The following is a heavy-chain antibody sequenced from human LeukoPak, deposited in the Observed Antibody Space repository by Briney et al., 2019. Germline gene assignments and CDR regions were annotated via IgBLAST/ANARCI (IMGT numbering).Heavy chain of an antibody. D-gene: IGHD3-22*01. V-gene: IGHV1-2*02. CDR2: INPNSGGT. CDR1: GYTFTGYY. J-gene: IGHJ3*02. CDR3: ARDHYYDSSGYYPDAFDI. Sequence: ASVKVSCKASGYTFTGYYTHWVRQAPGQGLEWMGWINPNSGGTNYAQKFQGRVTMTRDTSISTAYMELSRLRSDDTAVYYCARDHYYDSSGYYPDAFDIWGQGTMVTVSS.